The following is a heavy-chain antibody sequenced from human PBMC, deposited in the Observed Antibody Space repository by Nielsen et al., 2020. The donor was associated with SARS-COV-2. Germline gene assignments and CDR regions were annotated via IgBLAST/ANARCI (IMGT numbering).Heavy chain of an antibody. CDR2: ISYSGDT. Sequence: SETLSLTCTVSGASISSGGYFWNWIRQHPGKGLEWIGYISYSGDTYYNPSLKSRVSMSVDTSKNQFSLKLSSETAADTAVYYCARGTFFFDRSGYCPRTDDAFDIWGQGTMVTVSS. V-gene: IGHV4-31*03. D-gene: IGHD3-22*01. CDR1: GASISSGGYF. J-gene: IGHJ3*02. CDR3: ARGTFFFDRSGYCPRTDDAFDI.